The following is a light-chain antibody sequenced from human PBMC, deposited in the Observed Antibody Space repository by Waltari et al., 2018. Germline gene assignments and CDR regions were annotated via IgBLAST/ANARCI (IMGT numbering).Light chain of an antibody. CDR1: SSHIGNTA. J-gene: IGLJ6*01. CDR2: YDD. Sequence: QSVLTQPPSVSEAPRQRVTISCSGSSSHIGNTAVNWYQQLPGKAPKLLIYYDDLLPSGVSDRFSGSKSGTSASLAISGLQSEDEADYYCAAWDDSLNGNVFGSGTKVTVL. CDR3: AAWDDSLNGNV. V-gene: IGLV1-36*01.